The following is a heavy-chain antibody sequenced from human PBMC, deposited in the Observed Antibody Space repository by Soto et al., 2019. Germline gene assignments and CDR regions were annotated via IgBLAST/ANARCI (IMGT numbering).Heavy chain of an antibody. CDR3: GKQYFQH. J-gene: IGHJ1*01. V-gene: IGHV3-30*18. CDR2: ISHDGSNK. Sequence: QVQLVESGGGVVQPGRSLRLSCAASGFTFSSYGMHWVRQAPGKGLEWVAVISHDGSNKYYADSVKGRFTISRDNSKNTLYLQMNSLRAEDTAVYHCGKQYFQHWGQGTLVTVST. CDR1: GFTFSSYG.